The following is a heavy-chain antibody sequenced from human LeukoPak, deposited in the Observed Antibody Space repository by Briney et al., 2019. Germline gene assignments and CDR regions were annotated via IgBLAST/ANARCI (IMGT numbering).Heavy chain of an antibody. V-gene: IGHV3-48*01. CDR3: ASGHSSTYNPVYYYYYYYMDV. D-gene: IGHD1-14*01. J-gene: IGHJ6*03. CDR2: ISSSSSTI. Sequence: SGGSLRLSCAASGFTFSSYSMNWVRQAPGKGLEWVSSISSSSSTIYYADSVKGRFTISRDNAKNSLYLQMNSLRAEDTAVYYCASGHSSTYNPVYYYYYYYMDVWGKGTTVTVSS. CDR1: GFTFSSYS.